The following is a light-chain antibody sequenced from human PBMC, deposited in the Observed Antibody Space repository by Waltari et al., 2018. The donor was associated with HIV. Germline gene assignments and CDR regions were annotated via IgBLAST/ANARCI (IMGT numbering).Light chain of an antibody. Sequence: QSALTQPASVSGSPGQSITISCTGTSSDVGGYNYVSWYQQHPGKAPKLMIYEVSNRPSGVPNRFSGPKSGNTASLTISGLQAEDEADYYCSSYTSSSTLEGVVFGGGTKLTVL. J-gene: IGLJ2*01. CDR3: SSYTSSSTLEGVV. CDR2: EVS. V-gene: IGLV2-14*01. CDR1: SSDVGGYNY.